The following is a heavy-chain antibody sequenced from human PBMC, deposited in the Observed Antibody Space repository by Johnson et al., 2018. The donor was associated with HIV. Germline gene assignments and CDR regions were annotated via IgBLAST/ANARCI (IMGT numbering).Heavy chain of an antibody. D-gene: IGHD3-22*01. CDR2: IYSGGRT. Sequence: MLLVESGGDLVQPGGSLRLSCTASGFTVSANYMSWVRQAPGKGLEWVSVIYSGGRTYYADSVTGRFTIFRDNSKNTLYLQMNSLRADDTAVYFCARDRRYYDSSGYYHDAFDIWGQGTMVTVSS. J-gene: IGHJ3*02. V-gene: IGHV3-66*01. CDR1: GFTVSANY. CDR3: ARDRRYYDSSGYYHDAFDI.